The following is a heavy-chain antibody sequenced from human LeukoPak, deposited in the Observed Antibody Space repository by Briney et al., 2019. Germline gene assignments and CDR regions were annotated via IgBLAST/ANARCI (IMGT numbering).Heavy chain of an antibody. CDR1: GGSISSYY. CDR2: IYYSVST. Sequence: SETLSLTCTVSGGSISSYYWSWIRQPPGKGRECIVHIYYSVSTNYNPSLKRRVTISADTSKSQFSLKLSPVTAADTAVYYSARVGRGWYDYWGQGTLVTVSS. J-gene: IGHJ4*02. V-gene: IGHV4-59*01. D-gene: IGHD6-19*01. CDR3: ARVGRGWYDY.